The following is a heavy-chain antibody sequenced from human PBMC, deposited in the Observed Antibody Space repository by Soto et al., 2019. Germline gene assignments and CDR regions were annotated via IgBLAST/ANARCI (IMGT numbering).Heavy chain of an antibody. J-gene: IGHJ4*02. D-gene: IGHD1-26*01. V-gene: IGHV3-72*01. CDR2: TRNKANSYTT. CDR3: ASIEGAKEGFDY. Sequence: EVQLVESGGGLVQPGGSLRLSCATSGFTFSDHYMDWVRQAPGKGLEWIGRTRNKANSYTTEYAASVKGRFAISGDDSKTSLYLQINSLKTEDTSVYYCASIEGAKEGFDYWGQGTLVTVSS. CDR1: GFTFSDHY.